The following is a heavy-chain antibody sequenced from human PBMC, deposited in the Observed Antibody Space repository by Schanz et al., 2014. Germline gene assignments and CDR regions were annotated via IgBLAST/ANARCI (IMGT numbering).Heavy chain of an antibody. CDR1: GFTVSTNY. J-gene: IGHJ4*02. Sequence: EVQLVESGGGLIQPGGSLRLSCAVSGFTVSTNYMSWVRQAPGKGLEWVSSLYIGGGSTRYADSVKGRFIISRDSSKNTLYLQMNSLRTEDTAVYFCAKSYDTSGYSGFDYWGQGTLVTVSS. CDR2: LYIGGGST. V-gene: IGHV3-66*03. D-gene: IGHD3-22*01. CDR3: AKSYDTSGYSGFDY.